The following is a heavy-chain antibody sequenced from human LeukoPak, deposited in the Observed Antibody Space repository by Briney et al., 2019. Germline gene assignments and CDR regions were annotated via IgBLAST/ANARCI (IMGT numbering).Heavy chain of an antibody. J-gene: IGHJ4*02. CDR2: IYTGGTT. D-gene: IGHD6-6*01. CDR1: GFTVTSNH. Sequence: GGSLRLSCAASGFTVTSNHMNWVRQAPGKGLEWVSIIYTGGTTHYADSLRDRFTISRDDYVNTLYLQMNSLRVEDTAVYYCARDSSSYYFDYWGQGTLVTVSP. V-gene: IGHV3-66*01. CDR3: ARDSSSYYFDY.